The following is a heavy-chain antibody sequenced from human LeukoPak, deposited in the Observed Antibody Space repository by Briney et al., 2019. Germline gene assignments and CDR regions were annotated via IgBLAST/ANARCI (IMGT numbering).Heavy chain of an antibody. CDR2: ISGSDGTT. V-gene: IGHV3-23*01. CDR1: GFTFSNYA. Sequence: GGSLRLSCAASGFTFSNYAMSWVRQAPGKGLEWVSAISGSDGTTYYADSVKGRFTISTDNSKNTLYLQKDSLRAEDTAVYYCARVPGITMTGGFDYWGQGALVTVSS. D-gene: IGHD6-19*01. CDR3: ARVPGITMTGGFDY. J-gene: IGHJ4*02.